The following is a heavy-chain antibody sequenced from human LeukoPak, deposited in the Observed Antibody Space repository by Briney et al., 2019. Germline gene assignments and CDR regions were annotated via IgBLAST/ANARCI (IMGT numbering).Heavy chain of an antibody. CDR1: GYTFTTYG. D-gene: IGHD6-13*01. CDR3: ARDQAAAGTFLDY. CDR2: ISVYNGNT. J-gene: IGHJ4*02. V-gene: IGHV1-18*01. Sequence: ASVKVSCKASGYTFTTYGVSWVRQAPGQGLEWMGWISVYNGNTDYAQKFQGRVTMTTDTSTSTVHMELRTLRSDDTAVYYCARDQAAAGTFLDYWGQGTLVTVSS.